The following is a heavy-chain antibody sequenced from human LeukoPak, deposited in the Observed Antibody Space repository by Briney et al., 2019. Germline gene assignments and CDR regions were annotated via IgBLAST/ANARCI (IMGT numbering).Heavy chain of an antibody. J-gene: IGHJ5*02. CDR2: IYYSGND. CDR3: ARGWFDP. V-gene: IGHV4-39*07. Sequence: SETLSLTCVVSGGSIRSKSYYWGWIRQPPGTGLEWIGSIYYSGNDYYNPSLKSRVTISVDTSKNQFSLKLSSVTAADTAVYYCARGWFDPWGQGTLVTVSS. CDR1: GGSIRSKSYY.